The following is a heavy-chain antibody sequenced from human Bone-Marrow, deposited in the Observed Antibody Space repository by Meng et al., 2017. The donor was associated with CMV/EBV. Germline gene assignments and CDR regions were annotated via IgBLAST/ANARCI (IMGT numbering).Heavy chain of an antibody. CDR1: GGTFSSYA. CDR2: IIPIFGTA. J-gene: IGHJ6*02. V-gene: IGHV1-69*05. CDR3: ASCDYTVTTSYYYYGMDV. D-gene: IGHD4-11*01. Sequence: SVKVSCKASGGTFSSYAISWVRQAPGQGLEWMGGIIPIFGTANYAQKFQGRVTITTDESTSTAYMELSSLRSEDTAVHYCASCDYTVTTSYYYYGMDVWGQGTTVTVSS.